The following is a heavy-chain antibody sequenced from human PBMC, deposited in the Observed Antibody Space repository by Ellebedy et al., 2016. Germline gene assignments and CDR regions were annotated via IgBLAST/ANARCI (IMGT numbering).Heavy chain of an antibody. J-gene: IGHJ2*01. Sequence: GESLKISCAASGFTVSTNYMTWVRQAPGKGLEWVSVIYAGGSTYYADSLKGRFTISRDNSKNTLYLQMNSLRVEDTAIYSCARDRITGVGMWYFDLWGRGTLVTVSS. D-gene: IGHD1-14*01. V-gene: IGHV3-53*01. CDR1: GFTVSTNY. CDR3: ARDRITGVGMWYFDL. CDR2: IYAGGST.